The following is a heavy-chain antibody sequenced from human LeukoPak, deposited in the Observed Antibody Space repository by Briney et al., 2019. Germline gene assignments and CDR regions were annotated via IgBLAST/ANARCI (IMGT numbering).Heavy chain of an antibody. CDR1: KFTFSDYS. CDR2: ISSSSSAT. V-gene: IGHV3-48*01. D-gene: IGHD2-2*01. Sequence: GGSLRLSCGASKFTFSDYSMNWVRQAPGKGLEWVSYISSSSSATYYADSVKGRFTISRDNSKNTLYLQMNSLRAEDTAVYYCARDPANYCSSTSCYDGWFDPWGQGTLVTVSS. J-gene: IGHJ5*02. CDR3: ARDPANYCSSTSCYDGWFDP.